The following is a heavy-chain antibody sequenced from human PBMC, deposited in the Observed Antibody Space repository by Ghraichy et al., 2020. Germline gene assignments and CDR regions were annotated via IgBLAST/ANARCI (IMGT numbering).Heavy chain of an antibody. D-gene: IGHD6-13*01. CDR1: GFTFSSYA. CDR3: AKDKEGIAAALPDAFDI. CDR2: ISGSGGST. V-gene: IGHV3-23*01. Sequence: GGSLRLSCAASGFTFSSYAMSWARQAPGKGLEWVSAISGSGGSTYYADSVKGRFTISRDNSKNTLYLQMNSLRAEDTAVYYCAKDKEGIAAALPDAFDIWGQGTMVTVSS. J-gene: IGHJ3*02.